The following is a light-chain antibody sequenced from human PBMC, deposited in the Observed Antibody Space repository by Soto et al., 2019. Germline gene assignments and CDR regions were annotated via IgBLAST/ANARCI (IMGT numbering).Light chain of an antibody. Sequence: QSVLTQPPSASGTPGQRVSMSCSGSSSNIGSNSVNWYQQLPGTAPKLLIYSNNQRASGVPDRFSGSKSGTSASLAISGLQSEDEADYYCAAWDDSLNGWVFGGGTQLTVL. CDR2: SNN. V-gene: IGLV1-44*01. CDR3: AAWDDSLNGWV. CDR1: SSNIGSNS. J-gene: IGLJ3*02.